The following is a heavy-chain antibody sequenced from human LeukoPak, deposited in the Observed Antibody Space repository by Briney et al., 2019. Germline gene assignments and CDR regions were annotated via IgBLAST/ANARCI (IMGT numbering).Heavy chain of an antibody. CDR3: AKDRANWGHSGDY. CDR2: ISGSGATT. J-gene: IGHJ4*02. D-gene: IGHD7-27*01. V-gene: IGHV3-23*01. Sequence: PGGSLRLSCAASGFTFNNYAMSWVRQAPGKGLEWVAAISGSGATTYHGDSVKGRFTISRDNSKNTLYLQMNSLRADDTAVYYCAKDRANWGHSGDYWGQGTRVTVSS. CDR1: GFTFNNYA.